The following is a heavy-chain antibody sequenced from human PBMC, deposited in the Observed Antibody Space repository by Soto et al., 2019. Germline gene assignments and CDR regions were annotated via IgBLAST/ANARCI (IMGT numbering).Heavy chain of an antibody. V-gene: IGHV3-74*02. D-gene: IGHD2-15*01. J-gene: IGHJ6*03. Sequence: EVQLVESGGGLVQPGGSLRLSCAASGFTFSNYWMYWVRQAPGKGLEWVSRINRDGSVSSYADSVKGRLTISRDNVKNALYLQMDSLGAEDTAVYYCARGDCVGGTCYSLAGAFYYDMDVWGKGTTVTVFS. CDR2: INRDGSVS. CDR1: GFTFSNYW. CDR3: ARGDCVGGTCYSLAGAFYYDMDV.